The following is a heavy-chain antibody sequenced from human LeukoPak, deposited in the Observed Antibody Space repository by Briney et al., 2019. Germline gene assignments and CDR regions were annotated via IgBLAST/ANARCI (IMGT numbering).Heavy chain of an antibody. J-gene: IGHJ5*02. CDR1: GFTFSNYG. CDR3: AKGPYSGFS. Sequence: PGGSLRLSCAASGFTFSNYGMNWVRQAPGKGLEWVSGITANGGTTYYADSVKGRFTISRDNSKNTVYLQMNSLRAEDTAVYYCAKGPYSGFSWGQGTLVTVSS. V-gene: IGHV3-23*01. CDR2: ITANGGTT. D-gene: IGHD1-26*01.